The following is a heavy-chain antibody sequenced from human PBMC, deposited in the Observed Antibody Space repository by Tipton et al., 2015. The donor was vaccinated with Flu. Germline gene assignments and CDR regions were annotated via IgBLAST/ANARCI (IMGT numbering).Heavy chain of an antibody. V-gene: IGHV4-34*01. J-gene: IGHJ6*03. CDR2: INHSGST. D-gene: IGHD3-10*01. CDR1: GGSFSGYY. CDR3: ARDEGENYFMDV. Sequence: TLSLTCAVYGGSFSGYYWSWIRQPPGKGLEWIGEINHSGSTNYNPSLKSRVTISVDTSKNQFSLKLSSVTAADTAVYYCARDEGENYFMDVWGQGTTVTVSS.